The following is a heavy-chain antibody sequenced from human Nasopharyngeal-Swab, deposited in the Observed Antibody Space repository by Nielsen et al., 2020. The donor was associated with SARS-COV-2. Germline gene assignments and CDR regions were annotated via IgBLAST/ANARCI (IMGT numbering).Heavy chain of an antibody. V-gene: IGHV1-69*06. CDR2: IIPIFGTA. CDR3: ATDLGGSGSYHPTPYYYYGMDV. Sequence: SVKVSCKASGGTFSSYAISWVRQAPGQGLEWMGGIIPIFGTANYAQKFQGRVTMTEDTSTDTAYMELSSLRSEDTAVYYCATDLGGSGSYHPTPYYYYGMDVWGQGTTVTVSS. CDR1: GGTFSSYA. D-gene: IGHD3-10*01. J-gene: IGHJ6*02.